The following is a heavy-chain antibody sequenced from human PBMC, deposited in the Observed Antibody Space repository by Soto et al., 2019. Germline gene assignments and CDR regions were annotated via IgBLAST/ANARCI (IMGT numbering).Heavy chain of an antibody. J-gene: IGHJ4*02. CDR3: ARDKITGLFDY. CDR1: GHSMSNTDYF. CDR2: LFYTGHT. Sequence: SETLSLTCTVSGHSMSNTDYFWGWIRQTPWSDLQWIGSLFYTGHTYYNPSLKSRVTISADTSKNQFFLKLTSVTAADTAVYYCARDKITGLFDYWGQGTLVTVSS. D-gene: IGHD2-8*02. V-gene: IGHV4-39*02.